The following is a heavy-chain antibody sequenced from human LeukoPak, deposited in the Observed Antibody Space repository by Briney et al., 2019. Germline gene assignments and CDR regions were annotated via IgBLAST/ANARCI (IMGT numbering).Heavy chain of an antibody. CDR1: GGSISSSSYY. D-gene: IGHD3-3*01. CDR3: AREIMASTIFGVVTSFYYMDV. CDR2: IYYSGST. Sequence: SETLSLTCTVSGGSISSSSYYRGWIRQPPGKGLEWIGSIYYSGSTYYNPSLKSRVTISVDTSKNQFSLKLSSVTAADTAVYYCAREIMASTIFGVVTSFYYMDVWGKGTTVTISS. V-gene: IGHV4-39*07. J-gene: IGHJ6*03.